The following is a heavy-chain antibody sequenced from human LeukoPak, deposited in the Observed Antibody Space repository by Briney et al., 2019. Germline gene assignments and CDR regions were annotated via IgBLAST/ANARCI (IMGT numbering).Heavy chain of an antibody. Sequence: GGSLRLSCAASGFIFSSHWMSWVRQAPGKGLEWVAIIKQEGNEKYFVDSVKGRFTISRDNAKNSLYLQMDTLRAEDTAVYYCAKDSLRARRRGYWYFDLWGRGTLVTVSS. CDR1: GFIFSSHW. J-gene: IGHJ2*01. V-gene: IGHV3-7*01. D-gene: IGHD3-16*02. CDR3: AKDSLRARRRGYWYFDL. CDR2: IKQEGNEK.